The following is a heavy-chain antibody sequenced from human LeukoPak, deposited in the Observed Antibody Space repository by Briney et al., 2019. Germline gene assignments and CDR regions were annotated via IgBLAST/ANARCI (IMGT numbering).Heavy chain of an antibody. CDR3: ASEGLDSSGYPNFDY. CDR1: GGTFSSYA. J-gene: IGHJ4*02. D-gene: IGHD3-22*01. Sequence: GASVKVSCKAAGGTFSSYAISLVRQAPGKGIEWMGGFDPEDGETIYAQKFQGRVTMTEDTSTDTAYMELSSLRSEDTAVYYCASEGLDSSGYPNFDYWGLGTLVTVSS. CDR2: FDPEDGET. V-gene: IGHV1-24*01.